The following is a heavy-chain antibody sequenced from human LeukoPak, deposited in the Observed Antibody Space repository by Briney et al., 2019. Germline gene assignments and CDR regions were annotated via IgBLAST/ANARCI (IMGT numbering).Heavy chain of an antibody. J-gene: IGHJ4*02. V-gene: IGHV3-23*01. CDR2: ISGSGDNT. Sequence: GGSLRLSCAASGFTFSSYAMSWVRQAPGKGLEWVSAISGSGDNTYYADSVKGRFTISRNNSKNTLYLQMNSLRAEDTALYYCAKGSYYDSSGTYYFDYWGQGTLVTVSS. CDR1: GFTFSSYA. CDR3: AKGSYYDSSGTYYFDY. D-gene: IGHD3-22*01.